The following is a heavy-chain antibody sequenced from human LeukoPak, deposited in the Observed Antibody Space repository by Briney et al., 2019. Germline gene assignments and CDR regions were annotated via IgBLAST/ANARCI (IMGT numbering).Heavy chain of an antibody. J-gene: IGHJ4*02. CDR2: LSDSGSST. V-gene: IGHV3-23*01. Sequence: GGSLRLSCAASGFTFSSYAMSWVRQASGKGLMWVSGLSDSGSSTFYADSVKGRFTIYRDNSKNVLYLQMNSLRADDTAVYYCAKTLWGLTLLSSDHWGQGTLVTVSS. CDR3: AKTLWGLTLLSSDH. CDR1: GFTFSSYA. D-gene: IGHD2-21*02.